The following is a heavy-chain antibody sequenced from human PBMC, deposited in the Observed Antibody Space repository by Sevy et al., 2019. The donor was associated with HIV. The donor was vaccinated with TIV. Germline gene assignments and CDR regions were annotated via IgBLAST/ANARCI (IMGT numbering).Heavy chain of an antibody. CDR3: XGGVXLDX. CDR2: IRXXGGDK. Sequence: GXSLRLXCXAXXXXXSPYWMXXVRQAPXKXLEXVXXIRXXGGDKYYVDSVKGRFTISRDNAKNSLYLQMNSLRADDXAMYYCXGGVXLDXWGQGALVTVSS. J-gene: IGHJ4*02. V-gene: IGHV3-7*01. CDR1: XXXXSPYW.